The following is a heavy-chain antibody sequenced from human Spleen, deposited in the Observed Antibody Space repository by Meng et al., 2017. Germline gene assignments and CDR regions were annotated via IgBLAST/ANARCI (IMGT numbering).Heavy chain of an antibody. CDR3: ARLTSHYDF. D-gene: IGHD2-21*01. Sequence: VQLLESGGAFVQPGGSLRLFCAASGFTFSSYAINWVRPAPGKGLEWVSAISGGSGDTKLYADSVKGRFTISRDNSKSTLYLQMNSLRVDDTAVYHCARLTSHYDFWGQGTLVTVSS. V-gene: IGHV3-23*01. CDR2: ISGGSGDTK. CDR1: GFTFSSYA. J-gene: IGHJ4*02.